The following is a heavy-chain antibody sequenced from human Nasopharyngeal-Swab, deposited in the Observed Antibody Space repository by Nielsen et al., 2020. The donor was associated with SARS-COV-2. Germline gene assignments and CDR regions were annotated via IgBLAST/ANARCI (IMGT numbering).Heavy chain of an antibody. CDR3: ARDIHELWSGQFFDL. Sequence: ASVKVSCKGSGHTFVGYGITWVRQAPGQGLEWMGWIAYNGNTNYAQKFQGRVTMTTDISTSTDYMELRSLRSDDTAVYYCARDIHELWSGQFFDLWGQGSLVTVSS. V-gene: IGHV1-18*01. D-gene: IGHD3-3*01. CDR1: GHTFVGYG. J-gene: IGHJ5*02. CDR2: IAYNGNT.